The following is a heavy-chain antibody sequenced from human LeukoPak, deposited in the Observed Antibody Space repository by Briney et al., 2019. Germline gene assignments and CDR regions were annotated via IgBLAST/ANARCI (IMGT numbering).Heavy chain of an antibody. J-gene: IGHJ6*02. CDR1: GGSFSGYY. Sequence: PSETLSLTCAVYGGSFSGYYWSWIRQPPGKGLEWIGEINHSGSTNYNPSLKSRVTISVDTSKNQFSLKLGSVTAADTAVYYCARGPGYYYYGMDVWGQGTTVTVSS. D-gene: IGHD7-27*01. CDR2: INHSGST. V-gene: IGHV4-34*01. CDR3: ARGPGYYYYGMDV.